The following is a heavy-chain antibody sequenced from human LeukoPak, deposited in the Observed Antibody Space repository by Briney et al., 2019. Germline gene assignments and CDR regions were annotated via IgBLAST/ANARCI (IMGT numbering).Heavy chain of an antibody. J-gene: IGHJ4*02. V-gene: IGHV1-69*04. D-gene: IGHD6-19*01. CDR3: AREIYSSGWYGPIDY. Sequence: SVKVSCKASGGTFSSYAISWVRQAPGQGLEWMGRIIPILGIANYAQKFQGRVTITADKSTSTAYMELSSLRSEDTAVYYCAREIYSSGWYGPIDYWGQGTLVTVSS. CDR2: IIPILGIA. CDR1: GGTFSSYA.